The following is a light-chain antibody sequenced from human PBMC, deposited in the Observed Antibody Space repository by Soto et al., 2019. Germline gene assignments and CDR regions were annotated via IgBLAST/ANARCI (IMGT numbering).Light chain of an antibody. CDR2: GAS. V-gene: IGKV3-20*01. CDR1: QSVRSSY. CDR3: QQYGGSPYT. J-gene: IGKJ2*01. Sequence: EIVLTQSPGTLSLSPGERATLSCRASQSVRSSYLAWYQQKPGQAPRLLIYGASSRATGIPDRFSGTGSGTDFTLPISSLEPEDFAVYYCQQYGGSPYTFGQGTKLEIK.